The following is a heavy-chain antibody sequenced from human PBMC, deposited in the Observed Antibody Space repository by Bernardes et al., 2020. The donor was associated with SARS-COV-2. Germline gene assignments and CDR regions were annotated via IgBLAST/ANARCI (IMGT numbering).Heavy chain of an antibody. CDR1: GDSISSSNYC. D-gene: IGHD3-10*01. CDR3: ARLDYYLSGTYYNARHY. J-gene: IGHJ4*02. V-gene: IGHV4-39*01. Sequence: SETLSLTCTVSGDSISSSNYCWGWIRQPPGKGLEWIGNINYSGGTYYNPSLQSRVTISVDMSKNQFSLRLTSVTAADTAVYFFARLDYYLSGTYYNARHYWGQGAMVTVSS. CDR2: INYSGGT.